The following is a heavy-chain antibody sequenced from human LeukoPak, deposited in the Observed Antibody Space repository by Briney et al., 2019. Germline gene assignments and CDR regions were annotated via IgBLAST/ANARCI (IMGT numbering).Heavy chain of an antibody. V-gene: IGHV4-39*01. CDR1: GGSISSSSYY. CDR3: ARHPPSLGYFDY. Sequence: SETLSLICTVSGGSISSSSYYWGWIRQPPGKGLEWIGSIYYSGSTYYNPSLKSRVTISVDTSKNQFSLKLSSATAADTAVYYCARHPPSLGYFDYWGQGTLVTVSS. CDR2: IYYSGST. J-gene: IGHJ4*02.